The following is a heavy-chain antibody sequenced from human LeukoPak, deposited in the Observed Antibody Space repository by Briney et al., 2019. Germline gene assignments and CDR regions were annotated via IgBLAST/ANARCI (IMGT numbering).Heavy chain of an antibody. D-gene: IGHD3-10*01. CDR2: ISYDGSNK. CDR1: GFTFSSYG. CDR3: AKDWAGSNWFEELLSYYYYYGMDV. V-gene: IGHV3-30*18. J-gene: IGHJ6*04. Sequence: PGGSLRLSCAASGFTFSSYGMHWVRQAPGKGLEWVAVISYDGSNKYYADSVKGRFTISRDNSKNTLYLQMNSLRAEDTAVYYCAKDWAGSNWFEELLSYYYYYGMDVWGKGTTVTVSS.